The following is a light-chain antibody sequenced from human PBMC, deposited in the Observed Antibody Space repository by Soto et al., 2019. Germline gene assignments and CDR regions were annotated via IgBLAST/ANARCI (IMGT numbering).Light chain of an antibody. CDR3: SSYGGSNGFYV. CDR2: EVS. J-gene: IGLJ1*01. Sequence: ALTQPPSASASPGPSVTISCTGTSSDVGAYDYVACYRHYPVKAPKLMLYEVSKRSDGAPDRVSGSKSGNSVYLTVSGLQAEHEADYYGSSYGGSNGFYVLGTGTKVTV. CDR1: SSDVGAYDY. V-gene: IGLV2-8*01.